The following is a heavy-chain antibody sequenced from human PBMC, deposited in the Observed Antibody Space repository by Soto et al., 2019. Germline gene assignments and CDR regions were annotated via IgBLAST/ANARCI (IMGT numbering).Heavy chain of an antibody. CDR2: ISAYNGNT. V-gene: IGHV1-18*01. Sequence: GASVKVSCKASGYTFTSYGISWVRQAPGQGLEWMGWISAYNGNTNYAQKLQGRVTMTTDTSTSTAYMELRSLRSDDTAVYYCARDRMTTVSINWFDPWGQGTLVTVSS. CDR1: GYTFTSYG. J-gene: IGHJ5*02. D-gene: IGHD4-17*01. CDR3: ARDRMTTVSINWFDP.